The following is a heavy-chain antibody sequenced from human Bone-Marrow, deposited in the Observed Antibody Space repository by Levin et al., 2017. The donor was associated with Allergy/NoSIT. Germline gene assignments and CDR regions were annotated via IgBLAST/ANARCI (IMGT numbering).Heavy chain of an antibody. CDR1: GFTFSSYG. CDR3: ARGYMTTVTTSLDY. V-gene: IGHV3-33*01. Sequence: GESLKISCAASGFTFSSYGMHWVRQAPGKGLEWVAVIWYDGSNKYYADSVKGRFTISRDNSKNTLYLQMNSLRAEDTAVYYCARGYMTTVTTSLDYWGQGTLVTVSS. J-gene: IGHJ4*02. D-gene: IGHD4-17*01. CDR2: IWYDGSNK.